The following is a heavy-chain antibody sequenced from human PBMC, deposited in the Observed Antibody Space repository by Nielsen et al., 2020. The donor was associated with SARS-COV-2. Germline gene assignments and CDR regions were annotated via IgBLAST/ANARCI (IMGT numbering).Heavy chain of an antibody. D-gene: IGHD3-9*01. CDR1: GGSISSADYY. CDR3: AGGRYELLTGSRAFDY. CDR2: IYNSGIT. Sequence: SETLSLTCTVSGGSISSADYYWSWIRQPPGKGLEWIGHIYNSGITYYNPSLQSRVTISKDTSKRRVSLKLRSVTAADTAVYYCAGGRYELLTGSRAFDYWGQGTQVTVSS. J-gene: IGHJ4*02. V-gene: IGHV4-30-4*01.